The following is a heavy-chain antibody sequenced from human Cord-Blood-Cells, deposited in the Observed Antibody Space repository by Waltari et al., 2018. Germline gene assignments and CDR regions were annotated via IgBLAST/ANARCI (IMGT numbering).Heavy chain of an antibody. CDR2: IKQDGSEK. V-gene: IGHV3-7*01. Sequence: EVQLVESGGGLVQPGGSLRLSCAASGFTFSSYWMSWVPQAPGKVLEWGANIKQDGSEKYYVDSVKGRFTISRDNAKNSLYLQMNSLRAEDTAVYYCARRSTSCTFDYWGQGTLVTVSS. J-gene: IGHJ4*02. D-gene: IGHD2-2*01. CDR3: ARRSTSCTFDY. CDR1: GFTFSSYW.